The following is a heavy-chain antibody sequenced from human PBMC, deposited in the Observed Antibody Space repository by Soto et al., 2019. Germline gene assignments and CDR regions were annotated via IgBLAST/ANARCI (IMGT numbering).Heavy chain of an antibody. CDR2: INPSGGST. Sequence: ASVKVSCKASGYTFTSYYMHWVRQAPGQGLEWMGIINPSGGSTSYAQKFQGRVTMTRDTSTSTVYMELSSLRSEDTAVYYCARWVTDYYDSSGYGVSYFDYWGQGTLVTVYS. J-gene: IGHJ4*02. D-gene: IGHD3-22*01. CDR1: GYTFTSYY. CDR3: ARWVTDYYDSSGYGVSYFDY. V-gene: IGHV1-46*01.